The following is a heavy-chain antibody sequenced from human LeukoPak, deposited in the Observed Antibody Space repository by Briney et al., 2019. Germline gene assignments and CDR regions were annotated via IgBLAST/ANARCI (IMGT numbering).Heavy chain of an antibody. D-gene: IGHD1-1*01. CDR3: ASSTGTAYPYFDY. Sequence: SETLSRTCTVSGGSISSYYWSWIRQPPGKGLEWIGYIYYSGSTNYNPSLKRRVTISVDTSKNQFSLKLSSVTAADTAVYYCASSTGTAYPYFDYWGQGTLVTVSS. CDR2: IYYSGST. CDR1: GGSISSYY. J-gene: IGHJ4*02. V-gene: IGHV4-59*08.